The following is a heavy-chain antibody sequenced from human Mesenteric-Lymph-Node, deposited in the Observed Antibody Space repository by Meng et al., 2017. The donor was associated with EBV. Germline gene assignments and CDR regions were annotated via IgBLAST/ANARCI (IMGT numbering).Heavy chain of an antibody. V-gene: IGHV3-15*01. CDR3: TTSMGVTGTDY. CDR2: IKSKADGGTS. CDR1: GFTFTNAW. J-gene: IGHJ4*02. Sequence: EVQLVESGGGLVEPGESLRRACVASGFTFTNAWMIWVRQAPGKGLEWVGLIKSKADGGTSKYAAPVRGRFTISRDDSRNILYLQMDSPRTDDTAVYYCTTSMGVTGTDYWGQGTLVTVYS. D-gene: IGHD6-19*01.